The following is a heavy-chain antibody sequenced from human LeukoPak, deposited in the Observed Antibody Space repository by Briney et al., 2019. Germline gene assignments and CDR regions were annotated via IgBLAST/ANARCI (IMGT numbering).Heavy chain of an antibody. CDR1: GFTFSGHS. V-gene: IGHV3-23*01. Sequence: GGSLRLSCAASGFTFSGHSMTWVRQAPGKGLEWVSAISGSGGSTYYADSVKGRFTISRDNSKNTLYLQMNSLRAEDTAVYYCAKGTSGYSDGYVDYWGQGTLVTVSS. J-gene: IGHJ4*02. CDR3: AKGTSGYSDGYVDY. CDR2: ISGSGGST. D-gene: IGHD5-18*01.